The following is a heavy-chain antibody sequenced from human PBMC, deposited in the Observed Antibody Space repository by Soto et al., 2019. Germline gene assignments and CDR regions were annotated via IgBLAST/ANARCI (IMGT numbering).Heavy chain of an antibody. Sequence: QVKLVQSGAEVKKPGASVKVSCKASGYTFTSYGISWVRQAPGQGLEWMGWISAYNGNTNYAQKLQGRVTMTTDTATSTAYVGLRSLRSDGTAVYYCARDQFDRYGPKGGLDYGGQGTLVTVSS. D-gene: IGHD2-21*02. V-gene: IGHV1-18*01. CDR1: GYTFTSYG. CDR3: ARDQFDRYGPKGGLDY. CDR2: ISAYNGNT. J-gene: IGHJ4*02.